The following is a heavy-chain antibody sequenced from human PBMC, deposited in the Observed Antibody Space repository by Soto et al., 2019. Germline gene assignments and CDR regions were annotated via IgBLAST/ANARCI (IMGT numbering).Heavy chain of an antibody. J-gene: IGHJ4*02. CDR3: ARRQEATADNVLSFDY. D-gene: IGHD1-26*01. V-gene: IGHV5-10-1*01. Sequence: EVQLVQSGAEVKKPGESLRISCKGSGYSFTSYWISWVRQMPGKGLEWMGRIDPSDSYTNYSPSFQGHVTISADKSIRTAYLQWSGPKASETAMYYGARRQEATADNVLSFDYWGQGTLVTVSS. CDR1: GYSFTSYW. CDR2: IDPSDSYT.